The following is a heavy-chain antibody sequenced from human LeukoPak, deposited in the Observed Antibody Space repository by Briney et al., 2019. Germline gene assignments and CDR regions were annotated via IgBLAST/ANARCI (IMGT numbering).Heavy chain of an antibody. Sequence: GGSLRLSCEASGFTFSSYEMNWVRQAPGKGLEWVSYISSSGSTIYYADSVKGRFTISRDNAKNSLYLQMNSLRAEDTAVYYCARDQGIAAAGINDAFDIWGQGTMVTVSS. CDR3: ARDQGIAAAGINDAFDI. CDR2: ISSSGSTI. V-gene: IGHV3-48*03. CDR1: GFTFSSYE. J-gene: IGHJ3*02. D-gene: IGHD6-13*01.